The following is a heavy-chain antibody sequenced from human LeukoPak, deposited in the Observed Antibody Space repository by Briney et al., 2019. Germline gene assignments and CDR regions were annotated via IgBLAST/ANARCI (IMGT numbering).Heavy chain of an antibody. D-gene: IGHD3-22*01. CDR2: ISYDGSNK. CDR1: GFTFSSYG. V-gene: IGHV3-30*18. Sequence: GGSLRLSCAASGFTFSSYGMHWVRQAPGKGLEWVAVISYDGSNKYYADSVKGRFTISRDNSKNTLYLQMNSLRAEDTAVYYCAKGQNTYYYDSSGYSDYWGQGTLVTVSS. CDR3: AKGQNTYYYDSSGYSDY. J-gene: IGHJ4*02.